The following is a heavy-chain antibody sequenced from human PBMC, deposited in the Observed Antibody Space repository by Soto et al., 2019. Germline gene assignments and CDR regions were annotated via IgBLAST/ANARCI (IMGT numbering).Heavy chain of an antibody. CDR3: ARASQMVIHPSLYAMDV. D-gene: IGHD3-22*01. V-gene: IGHV1-2*02. CDR2: ISPHTGST. Sequence: QAHLAQSGAEVKKPGASMKVSCKASGYTFNRFFMHWVRQAPGSGLQWMGWISPHTGSTRYAPNFRGRVTMTRDTSVSTVYMELSGVTSDDTAVYYCARASQMVIHPSLYAMDVWGQGTTVTVS. CDR1: GYTFNRFF. J-gene: IGHJ6*02.